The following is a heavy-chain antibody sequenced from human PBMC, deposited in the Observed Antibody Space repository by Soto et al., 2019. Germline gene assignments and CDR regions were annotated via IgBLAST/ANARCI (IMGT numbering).Heavy chain of an antibody. Sequence: EVQLVESGGGLVHPGGSLKLSCAVSGFTFSGSVMHWVRQAPGKGLEWLGRIRSRDSDYATSYAESVKGRVTISRHDSKNTAYLQVTSLKIEDTALYYCTTYGNSSKGFDYWGQGTLVTVSS. CDR2: IRSRDSDYAT. D-gene: IGHD6-6*01. J-gene: IGHJ4*02. CDR3: TTYGNSSKGFDY. CDR1: GFTFSGSV. V-gene: IGHV3-73*01.